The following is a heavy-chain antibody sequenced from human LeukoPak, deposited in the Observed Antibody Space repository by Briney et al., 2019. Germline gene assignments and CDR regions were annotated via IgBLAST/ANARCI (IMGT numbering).Heavy chain of an antibody. V-gene: IGHV4-59*01. CDR2: INYSGST. D-gene: IGHD1-1*01. CDR3: ARAQLNLLVDFGMDV. Sequence: SETLSLTCTVPGGSITTYYWTWIRQPPGKGLEWIGYINYSGSTNYNPSLKSRVTISVDTSTNQFSLKLSSVTAADTAVYYCARAQLNLLVDFGMDVWGQGTTVTVSS. CDR1: GGSITTYY. J-gene: IGHJ6*02.